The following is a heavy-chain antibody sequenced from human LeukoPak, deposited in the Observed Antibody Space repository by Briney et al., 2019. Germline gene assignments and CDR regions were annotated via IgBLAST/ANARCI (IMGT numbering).Heavy chain of an antibody. CDR1: GDTFNNYA. CDR2: IIPFLATP. J-gene: IGHJ6*03. CDR3: AKSLSSCSRASCPSPYYYYYMDV. D-gene: IGHD2-2*01. V-gene: IGHV1-69*01. Sequence: SVKVSCKASGDTFNNYAISWVRQAPGQGLEWMGGIIPFLATPSYAQKFQGRVSLTADESTSTVYMELSSLTSEDTAVYYCAKSLSSCSRASCPSPYYYYYMDVWGKGTTVTVSS.